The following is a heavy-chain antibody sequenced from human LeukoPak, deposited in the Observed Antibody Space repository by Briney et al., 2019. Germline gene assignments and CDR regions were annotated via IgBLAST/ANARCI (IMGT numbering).Heavy chain of an antibody. CDR1: GYNFPSYG. J-gene: IGHJ4*02. CDR2: IKPHTGET. D-gene: IGHD2-2*01. Sequence: ASVKVSCKASGYNFPSYGINWVRQAPGQGLEWMGWIKPHTGETNSAQRFQDRVTMTTDTSTTTAYMELRSLRFDDTAVYYCARDRGGKGSAIFYWGQGSLVTVSS. V-gene: IGHV1-18*01. CDR3: ARDRGGKGSAIFY.